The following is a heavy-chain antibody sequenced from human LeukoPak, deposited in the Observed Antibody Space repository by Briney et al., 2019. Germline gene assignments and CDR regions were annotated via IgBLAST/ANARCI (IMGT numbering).Heavy chain of an antibody. CDR3: AKGRYSSSWYVFDY. CDR2: ISGSGGST. Sequence: PGGSLKLSCAASGFTFSSYAMSWVRQAPGQGLEWVSAISGSGGSTYYADSVKGRFTISRDNSKNTLYLQMNSLRAEDTAVYYCAKGRYSSSWYVFDYWGQGTLVTVSS. V-gene: IGHV3-23*01. CDR1: GFTFSSYA. D-gene: IGHD6-13*01. J-gene: IGHJ4*02.